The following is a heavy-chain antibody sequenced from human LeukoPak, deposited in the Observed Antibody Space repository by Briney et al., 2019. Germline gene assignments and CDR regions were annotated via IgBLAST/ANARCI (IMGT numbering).Heavy chain of an antibody. D-gene: IGHD2-15*01. CDR2: ISYDGSNK. Sequence: GGSLRLSCAASGFTFSSYGMHWVRQAPGKGLEWVAVISYDGSNKYYADSVKGRFTISRDNSKNTLYLQMNSLRAGDTAVYYCAKVVVAAFEVYYGMDVWGQGTTVTVSS. CDR1: GFTFSSYG. J-gene: IGHJ6*02. CDR3: AKVVVAAFEVYYGMDV. V-gene: IGHV3-30*18.